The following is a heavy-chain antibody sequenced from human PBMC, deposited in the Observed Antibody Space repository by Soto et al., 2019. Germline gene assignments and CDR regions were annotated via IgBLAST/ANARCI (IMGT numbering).Heavy chain of an antibody. Sequence: PGGSLRLSCAASGFTVSSNYMSWVRQAPGKGLEWVSVIYSGGSTYYADSVKGRFTISRHNSKNTLYLQMNSLRAEDTAVYYCARGSGQAGYSSSGLFDFWGQGTLVTVSS. J-gene: IGHJ4*02. D-gene: IGHD6-13*01. CDR3: ARGSGQAGYSSSGLFDF. CDR1: GFTVSSNY. CDR2: IYSGGST. V-gene: IGHV3-53*04.